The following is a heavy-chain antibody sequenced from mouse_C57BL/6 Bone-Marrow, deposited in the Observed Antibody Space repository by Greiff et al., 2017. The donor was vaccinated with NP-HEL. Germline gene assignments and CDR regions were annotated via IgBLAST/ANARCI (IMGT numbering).Heavy chain of an antibody. J-gene: IGHJ4*01. CDR1: GYTFTSYW. V-gene: IGHV1-69*01. Sequence: VQLQQPGAELVMPGASVKLSCKASGYTFTSYWMHWVKQRPGQGLEWIGEIDPSDSYTNYNQKFKGKSTLTVDKSSSTAYMQLSSLTSEDSAVYYCARWGLLLAMDYWGQGTSVTVSS. CDR3: ARWGLLLAMDY. CDR2: IDPSDSYT. D-gene: IGHD2-10*01.